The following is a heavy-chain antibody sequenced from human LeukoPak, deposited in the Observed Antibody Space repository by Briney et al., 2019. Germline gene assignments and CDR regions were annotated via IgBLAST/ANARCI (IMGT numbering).Heavy chain of an antibody. D-gene: IGHD1-1*01. V-gene: IGHV1-2*02. CDR2: INSNSGGT. J-gene: IGHJ6*02. CDR3: ARVRGNYYYYYGMDV. CDR1: GYTFTGYY. Sequence: ASVKVSCKASGYTFTGYYMHWVRQAPGQGLEWMGWINSNSGGTNYAQKFQGRVTMTRDTSISTAYMELSRLRSDDTAVYYCARVRGNYYYYYGMDVWGQGTTVTVSS.